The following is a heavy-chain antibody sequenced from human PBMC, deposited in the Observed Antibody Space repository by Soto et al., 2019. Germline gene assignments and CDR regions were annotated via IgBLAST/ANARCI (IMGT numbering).Heavy chain of an antibody. CDR1: GYSFINYW. Sequence: GESLKISCKGSGYSFINYWIGCVRQMPGKGLEWMGIIYPGDSDTRYSPSFQGQVTISVDKSISTAYLQWSSLEASDTAVYYCARGNLWSGYPYYFDYWGHGTLVTVSS. J-gene: IGHJ4*01. CDR3: ARGNLWSGYPYYFDY. V-gene: IGHV5-51*01. CDR2: IYPGDSDT. D-gene: IGHD3-3*01.